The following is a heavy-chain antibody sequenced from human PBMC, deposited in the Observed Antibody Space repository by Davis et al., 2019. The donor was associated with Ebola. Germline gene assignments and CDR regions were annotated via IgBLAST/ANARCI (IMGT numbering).Heavy chain of an antibody. V-gene: IGHV2-70*12. Sequence: SAPMLVNPTPTLTLTSTFSGFSLSTSGLCVSRIRQPTVNALEWHALINWDDDNFSSTSLKTTLTISKDTYKNQVVLTMSNMNPADETTYYCTSETVEIRGGIAGAFDPWGQGTLVTVSS. J-gene: IGHJ5*02. CDR1: GFSLSTSGLC. D-gene: IGHD3-16*01. CDR2: INWDDDN. CDR3: TSETVEIRGGIAGAFDP.